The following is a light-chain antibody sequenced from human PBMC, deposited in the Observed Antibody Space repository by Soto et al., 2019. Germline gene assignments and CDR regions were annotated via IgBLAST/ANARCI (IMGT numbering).Light chain of an antibody. CDR3: QTWGTGPDWV. Sequence: QLVLTQSPSASASLGASVKLTCTLSSGHSSYAIAWHQQQPEKGPRYLMKLNSDGSHSKGDGIPDRFSGSSSGAERYLTISSLQSEDEADYYCQTWGTGPDWVFGGGTKVTVL. V-gene: IGLV4-69*01. CDR1: SGHSSYA. J-gene: IGLJ3*02. CDR2: LNSDGSH.